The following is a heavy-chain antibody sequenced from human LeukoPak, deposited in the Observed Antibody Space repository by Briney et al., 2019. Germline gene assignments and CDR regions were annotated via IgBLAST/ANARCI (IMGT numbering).Heavy chain of an antibody. Sequence: SVKVSCKASGGTFSSYAISWVRQAPGQGLEWMGGIIPIFGTANYAQKFQGRVTMTEDTSTDTAYMELSSLRSEDTAVYYCATLYYYDSSGYGRTDYWGQGTLVTVSS. J-gene: IGHJ4*02. V-gene: IGHV1-69*06. D-gene: IGHD3-22*01. CDR3: ATLYYYDSSGYGRTDY. CDR1: GGTFSSYA. CDR2: IIPIFGTA.